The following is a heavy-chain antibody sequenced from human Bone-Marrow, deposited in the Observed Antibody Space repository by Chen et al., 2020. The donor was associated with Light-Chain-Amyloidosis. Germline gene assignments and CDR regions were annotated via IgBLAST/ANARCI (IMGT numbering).Heavy chain of an antibody. V-gene: IGHV5-51*01. CDR2: IYPDDSDA. D-gene: IGHD5-12*01. CDR1: GYTFPNSW. CDR3: AGRRDGYSFDY. J-gene: IGHJ4*02. Sequence: EVQLEQSWPEVKKPGESLKVSCKGPGYTFPNSWIGRVRPLPGQGLEWMGVIYPDDSDAGSRPSFEGQLTISADNSITTAYRQWRSRKAADTAMYYCAGRRDGYSFDYWGQGTLVTV.